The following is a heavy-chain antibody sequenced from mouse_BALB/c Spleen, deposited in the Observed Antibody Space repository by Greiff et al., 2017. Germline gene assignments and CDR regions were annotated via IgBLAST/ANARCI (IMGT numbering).Heavy chain of an antibody. V-gene: IGHV2-4-1*01. Sequence: VQLVESGPGLVQPSQSLSITCTVSGFSLTSYGVHWVRQSPGKGLEWLGVIWSGGSTDYNAAFISRLSISKDNSKSQVFFKMNSLQADDTAIYYCARNWGRYSFDYGGQGTTLTVSS. CDR2: IWSGGST. CDR3: ARNWGRYSFDY. CDR1: GFSLTSYG. J-gene: IGHJ2*01.